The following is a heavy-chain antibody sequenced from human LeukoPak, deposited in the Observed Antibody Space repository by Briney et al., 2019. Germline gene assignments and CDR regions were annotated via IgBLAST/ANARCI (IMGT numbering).Heavy chain of an antibody. J-gene: IGHJ4*02. CDR3: ARDAPYYYDSSGYYSPRPLDY. D-gene: IGHD3-22*01. CDR2: IWYDGSNK. CDR1: GLTFSSYG. Sequence: GRSLRLSCAASGLTFSSYGMHWVRQAPGKGLEWVAVIWYDGSNKYYADSVKGRYTISRDNSKNTLYLQMNSLRAEDTAVYYCARDAPYYYDSSGYYSPRPLDYWGEGTLVSVSS. V-gene: IGHV3-33*01.